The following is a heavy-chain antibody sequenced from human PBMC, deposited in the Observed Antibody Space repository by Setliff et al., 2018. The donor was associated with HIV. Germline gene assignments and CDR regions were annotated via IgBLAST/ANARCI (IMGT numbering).Heavy chain of an antibody. J-gene: IGHJ4*02. CDR3: VRRESDYGTKAGFRY. V-gene: IGHV1-46*01. D-gene: IGHD4-17*01. CDR2: INPSGAGT. CDR1: GYIFSNYY. Sequence: ASVKVSCKPSGYIFSNYYLHWVRQGPGQGLEWMGLINPSGAGTSYAQKFEGRVTMTRDTSTDTVYMELSSLKSDDTAVYYCVRRESDYGTKAGFRYWGQGTLVTGSS.